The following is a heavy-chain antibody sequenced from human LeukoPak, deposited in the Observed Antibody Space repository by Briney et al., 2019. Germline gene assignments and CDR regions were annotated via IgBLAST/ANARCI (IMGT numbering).Heavy chain of an antibody. D-gene: IGHD1-26*01. V-gene: IGHV3-23*01. CDR3: VKDFLRSGSSDC. J-gene: IGHJ4*02. CDR1: GFTFSNYA. Sequence: GGSLRLSCAASGFTFSNYAMSWVRQAPGKGLECVSAISGSGDSTYYADSVKGLFTISRDNSKNTLYLQMNSLRAEDTAVYYCVKDFLRSGSSDCWGQGTLVTVSS. CDR2: ISGSGDST.